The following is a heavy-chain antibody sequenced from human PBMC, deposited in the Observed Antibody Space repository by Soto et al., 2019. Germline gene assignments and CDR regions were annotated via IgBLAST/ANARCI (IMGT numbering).Heavy chain of an antibody. V-gene: IGHV1-69*13. D-gene: IGHD2-15*01. CDR3: ATYGSRDIVGPARQYYYYGMDV. Sequence: SVKVSCKASGGTFSSYAISWVRQAPGQGLEWMGGIIPIFGTANYAQKFQGRVTITAGESTSTAYMELSSLRSEDTAVYYCATYGSRDIVGPARQYYYYGMDVWCQGTTVSVAS. CDR2: IIPIFGTA. CDR1: GGTFSSYA. J-gene: IGHJ6*02.